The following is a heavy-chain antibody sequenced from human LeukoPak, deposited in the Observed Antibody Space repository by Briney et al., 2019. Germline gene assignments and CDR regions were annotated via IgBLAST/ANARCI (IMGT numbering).Heavy chain of an antibody. D-gene: IGHD3-22*01. J-gene: IGHJ3*02. Sequence: PSETLPLTCTVSGGSISSYYWSWIRQPPGKGLEWIGYIYYSGSTNYNPSLKSRVTISVDTSKNQFSLKLSSVTAADTAVYYCARVDSSGSDDAFDIWGQGTMVTVSS. CDR3: ARVDSSGSDDAFDI. V-gene: IGHV4-59*08. CDR1: GGSISSYY. CDR2: IYYSGST.